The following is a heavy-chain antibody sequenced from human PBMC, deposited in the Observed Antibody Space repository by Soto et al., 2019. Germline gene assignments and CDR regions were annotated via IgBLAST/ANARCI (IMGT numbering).Heavy chain of an antibody. CDR2: IYYSGST. CDR1: GGSISSGGYY. V-gene: IGHV4-31*03. CDR3: ASSNCSGGSCYNP. Sequence: QVQLQESGPGLVKPSQTLSLTCTVSGGSISSGGYYWSWIRQHPGKGLEWIGYIYYSGSTYYNPARTCRVTISVDTSQNQCSLKLSYVTDAATAVYYCASSNCSGGSCYNPWGQGTLVTVSS. J-gene: IGHJ5*02. D-gene: IGHD2-15*01.